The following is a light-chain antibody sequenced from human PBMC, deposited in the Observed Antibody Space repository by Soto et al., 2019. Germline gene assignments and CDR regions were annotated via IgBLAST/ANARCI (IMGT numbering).Light chain of an antibody. Sequence: QSVLTQPPSVSGAPGQRVTVSCTGSSSNIGATYHVHWYQQLPGTAPKLLIYGNSNRPSGVPDRFSGSKSGTSASLAITGLQAEDEADYYCQSYDSSLSGSVFGGRTKLTV. CDR1: SSNIGATYH. CDR3: QSYDSSLSGSV. V-gene: IGLV1-40*01. J-gene: IGLJ3*02. CDR2: GNS.